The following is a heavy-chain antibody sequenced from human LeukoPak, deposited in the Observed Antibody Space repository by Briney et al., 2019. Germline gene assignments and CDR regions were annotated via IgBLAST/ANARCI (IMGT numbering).Heavy chain of an antibody. V-gene: IGHV3-21*01. Sequence: GGSLRLSCAASGFTFSSYTMNWVRQAPGKGLEYVSSISSSSIHIYYADSVKGRFTISRDNTKSSLYLQMNSLRAEDMAVYYCARGYCGGDCYGDWGQGTLVNVSS. J-gene: IGHJ1*01. D-gene: IGHD2-21*02. CDR1: GFTFSSYT. CDR2: ISSSSIHI. CDR3: ARGYCGGDCYGD.